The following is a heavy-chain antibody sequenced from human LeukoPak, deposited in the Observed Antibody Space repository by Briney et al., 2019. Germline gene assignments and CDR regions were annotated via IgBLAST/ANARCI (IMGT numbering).Heavy chain of an antibody. CDR3: ARGGTLFCSSTSCYLELNAFDI. J-gene: IGHJ3*02. V-gene: IGHV1-69*04. CDR2: IIPILGIA. D-gene: IGHD2-2*01. CDR1: GGTFSSYA. Sequence: SVKVSCKASGGTFSSYAISWVRQAPGQGLEWMGRIIPILGIANYAQKFQGRVTITADKSTSTAYMELSSLRSEDTAVYYCARGGTLFCSSTSCYLELNAFDIWGQGTMVTVSS.